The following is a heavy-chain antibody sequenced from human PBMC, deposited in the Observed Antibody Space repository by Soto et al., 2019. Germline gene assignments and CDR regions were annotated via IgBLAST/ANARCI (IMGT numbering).Heavy chain of an antibody. CDR3: ARDQLYYNDISGRPLNAFDV. J-gene: IGHJ3*01. D-gene: IGHD3-22*01. CDR1: GFALGNYG. CDR2: IGIGSSTT. Sequence: AGGSLRLSLAACGFALGNYGVELVRWATGCGLDGVSYIGIGSSTTYYADSVKGRFTISRDNAKNSLYLQMNSLRAEDTAVYYCARDQLYYNDISGRPLNAFDVWGQGTMVTVSS. V-gene: IGHV3-48*01.